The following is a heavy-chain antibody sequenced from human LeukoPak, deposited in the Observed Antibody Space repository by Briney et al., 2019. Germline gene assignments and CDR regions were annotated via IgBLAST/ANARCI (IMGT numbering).Heavy chain of an antibody. Sequence: GGSLRLSCAASGFTFDDYAMHWVRQAPGKGLEWVSYISSSGSTIYYADSVKGRFTISRDNAKNSLYLQMNSLRAEDTAVYYCARRNSYGYRYWGQGTLVTVSS. V-gene: IGHV3-11*01. D-gene: IGHD5-18*01. CDR3: ARRNSYGYRY. J-gene: IGHJ4*02. CDR2: ISSSGSTI. CDR1: GFTFDDYA.